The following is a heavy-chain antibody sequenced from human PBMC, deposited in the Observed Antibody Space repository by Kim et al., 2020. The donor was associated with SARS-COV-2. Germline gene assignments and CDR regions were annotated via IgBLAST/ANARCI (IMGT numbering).Heavy chain of an antibody. Sequence: GGSLRLSCAASVFTFSSYGMHWVRQAPGKGLEWVAVISYDGSNKYYADSVKGRFTISRDNSKNTLYLQMNSLRAEDTAVYYCAKDLGAAAGFFDYWGQGTLVTVSS. CDR3: AKDLGAAAGFFDY. J-gene: IGHJ4*02. D-gene: IGHD6-13*01. CDR2: ISYDGSNK. CDR1: VFTFSSYG. V-gene: IGHV3-30*18.